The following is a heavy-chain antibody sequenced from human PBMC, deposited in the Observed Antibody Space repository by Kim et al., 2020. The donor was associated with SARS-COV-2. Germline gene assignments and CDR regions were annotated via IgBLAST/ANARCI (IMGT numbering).Heavy chain of an antibody. D-gene: IGHD3-3*01. J-gene: IGHJ6*01. CDR1: GFTFSSYA. V-gene: IGHV3-23*01. CDR2: ISGSGGST. Sequence: GGSLRLSCAASGFTFSSYAMSWVRQAPGKGLEWVSAISGSGGSTYYADSVKGRFTISRDNSKNTLYLQMNSLRAEDTAVYYCAKDRSITFFGVVIKRTTSGGRDVWPQGPTDTVSS. CDR3: AKDRSITFFGVVIKRTTSGGRDV.